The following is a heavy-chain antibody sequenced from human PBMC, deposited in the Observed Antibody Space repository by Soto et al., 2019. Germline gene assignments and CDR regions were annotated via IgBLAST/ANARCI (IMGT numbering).Heavy chain of an antibody. CDR3: ARGGSRYSYGQFDY. D-gene: IGHD5-18*01. CDR2: IMQDGSEK. Sequence: HPGGSLRLSCAASGFTFSSYWMSWVRQAPGKGLEWVANIMQDGSEKYYVDSVKGRFTISRDNAKNSLYLQMNSLRAEDTAVYYCARGGSRYSYGQFDYWGQGTLVTVSS. V-gene: IGHV3-7*03. J-gene: IGHJ4*02. CDR1: GFTFSSYW.